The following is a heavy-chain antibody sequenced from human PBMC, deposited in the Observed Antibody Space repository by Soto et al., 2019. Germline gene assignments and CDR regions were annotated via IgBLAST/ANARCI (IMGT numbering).Heavy chain of an antibody. CDR2: VIPNLGVT. CDR3: ARSDRGGYDAFDI. CDR1: GGTLSSYT. D-gene: IGHD5-12*01. Sequence: SVKVSCKASGGTLSSYTFSWVRQAPGQGLEWMGRVIPNLGVTNYAKKFQGRFTIVVDTSTSTAYMDLNSLRSEDTAVYYCARSDRGGYDAFDIWGQGTMVTVSS. V-gene: IGHV1-69*02. J-gene: IGHJ3*02.